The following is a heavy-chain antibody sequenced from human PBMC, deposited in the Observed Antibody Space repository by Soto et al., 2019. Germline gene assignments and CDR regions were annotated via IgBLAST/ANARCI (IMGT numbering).Heavy chain of an antibody. Sequence: QVQLVQSGAEVKEPGSSVKVSCKASGGTFSSYTISWVRQAPGQGHEWMGRIIPILGKANYAQKFQGRVTITADKSTSTAYMELSSLRSDDTAVYYCARGHSSSWYYFDYWGQGTLVTVSS. CDR3: ARGHSSSWYYFDY. CDR1: GGTFSSYT. D-gene: IGHD6-13*01. CDR2: IIPILGKA. V-gene: IGHV1-69*08. J-gene: IGHJ4*02.